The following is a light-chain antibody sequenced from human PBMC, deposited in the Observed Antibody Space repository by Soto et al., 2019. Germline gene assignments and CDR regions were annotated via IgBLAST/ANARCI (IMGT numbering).Light chain of an antibody. CDR2: EVS. CDR3: TSYTTSSTYV. J-gene: IGLJ1*01. Sequence: QSVLTQPASVSGSPGQSITISCTGTSSDVGNYIYVFWFQQHPGKAPKLIISEVSNRPSGVSSRFSGSKSGNTASLTISGLQAEDEAHSYCTSYTTSSTYVFGTGTKVTVL. CDR1: SSDVGNYIY. V-gene: IGLV2-14*01.